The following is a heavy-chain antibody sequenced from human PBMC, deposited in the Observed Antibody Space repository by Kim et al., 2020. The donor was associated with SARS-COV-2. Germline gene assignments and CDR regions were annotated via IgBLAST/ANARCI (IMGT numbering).Heavy chain of an antibody. V-gene: IGHV3-11*05. CDR3: ARGYSSSSGVDY. CDR1: GFTFSEYY. J-gene: IGHJ4*02. Sequence: GGSLRLSCAASGFTFSEYYMSWIRQAPGKGLEWVSYISSSSSYTNYAVPVKGRFPISRDNAKNSLYLQMNSLRAEDTAVYYCARGYSSSSGVDYWVQGTLVTVSS. CDR2: ISSSSSYT. D-gene: IGHD6-6*01.